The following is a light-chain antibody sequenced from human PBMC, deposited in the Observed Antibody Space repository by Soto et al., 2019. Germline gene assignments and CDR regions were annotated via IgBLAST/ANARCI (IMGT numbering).Light chain of an antibody. CDR1: QSVSSNF. V-gene: IGKV3-20*01. CDR3: QQYETSPRT. Sequence: LRQPRDPRALSKVERTTRWGRASQSVSSNFLDWYQQKPGQAPRLLIYGASSRATGITERFRCSGSRPAFNFSISRLEIEACAVYYCQQYETSPRTFAQGTKVDIK. J-gene: IGKJ1*01. CDR2: GAS.